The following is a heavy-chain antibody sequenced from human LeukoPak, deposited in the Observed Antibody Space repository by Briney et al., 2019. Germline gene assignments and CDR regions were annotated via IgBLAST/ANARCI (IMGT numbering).Heavy chain of an antibody. Sequence: KPSETLSLTCTVSGDSISSSSYYWGWIRQPPGKGLEWIGSLYYSGSTNYNPSLKSRVTVSVDTSENQFSLKLNSVTAADTAIYYCARGTMAAGFDPWGQGTLVTVSS. CDR2: LYYSGST. D-gene: IGHD4/OR15-4a*01. V-gene: IGHV4-39*07. J-gene: IGHJ5*02. CDR3: ARGTMAAGFDP. CDR1: GDSISSSSYY.